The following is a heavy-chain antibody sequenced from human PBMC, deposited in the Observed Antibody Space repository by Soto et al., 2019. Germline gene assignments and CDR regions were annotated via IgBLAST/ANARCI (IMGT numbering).Heavy chain of an antibody. D-gene: IGHD4-4*01. J-gene: IGHJ6*02. CDR3: AKTVNPYYFGMDV. CDR1: GFTFNTYG. Sequence: PGGSLRLSCVASGFTFNTYGMTWVRQSPGKGLEWVSLISATGIRTYYADAVKGRFTISRENSKNTVFLQMNSLTAEDTAVYYCAKTVNPYYFGMDVWGQGTTVTVSS. V-gene: IGHV3-23*01. CDR2: ISATGIRT.